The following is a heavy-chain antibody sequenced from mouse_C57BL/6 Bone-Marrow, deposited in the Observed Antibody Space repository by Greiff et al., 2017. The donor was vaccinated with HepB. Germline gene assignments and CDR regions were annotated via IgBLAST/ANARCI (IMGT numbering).Heavy chain of an antibody. Sequence: EVKLMESGAELVRPGASVKLSCTASGFNIKDDYMHWVKQRPEQGLEWIGWIDPENGDTEYASKFQGKATITADTSSNTAYLQLSSLTSEDTAVYYCTTRTPAYYSNYPLAYWGQGTLVTVSA. J-gene: IGHJ3*01. D-gene: IGHD2-5*01. CDR3: TTRTPAYYSNYPLAY. CDR2: IDPENGDT. V-gene: IGHV14-4*01. CDR1: GFNIKDDY.